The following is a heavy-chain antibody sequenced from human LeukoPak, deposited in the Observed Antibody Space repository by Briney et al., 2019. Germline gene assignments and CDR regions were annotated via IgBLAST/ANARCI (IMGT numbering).Heavy chain of an antibody. CDR1: GYTFTSYD. J-gene: IGHJ4*02. CDR3: ARAGRGITMVRGVTKSYYFDY. V-gene: IGHV1-8*01. D-gene: IGHD3-10*01. CDR2: MNPNSGNT. Sequence: GASVKVSCKASGYTFTSYDINWVRQATGQGLEWMGWMNPNSGNTGYAQKFQGRVTMTRNTSISTAYMELSSLRSEDTAVYYCARAGRGITMVRGVTKSYYFDYWGQGTLVTVSS.